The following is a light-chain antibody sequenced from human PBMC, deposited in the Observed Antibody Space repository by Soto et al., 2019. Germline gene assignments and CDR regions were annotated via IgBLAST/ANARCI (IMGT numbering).Light chain of an antibody. J-gene: IGKJ2*02. CDR3: QQYSSSPCT. CDR1: QSVSSY. Sequence: ENLLTQSPGILSLSPGERATLSCRTSQSVSSYLAWYQQKPGQAPRLLIYGASSRAIGIPHRFSGSGPGTDFTLTITRLEPEDFAVYFCQQYSSSPCTFGQGTKLEIK. V-gene: IGKV3-20*01. CDR2: GAS.